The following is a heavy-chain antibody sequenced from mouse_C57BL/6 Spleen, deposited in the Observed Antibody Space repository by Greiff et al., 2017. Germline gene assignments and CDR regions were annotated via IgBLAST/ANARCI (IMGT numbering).Heavy chain of an antibody. CDR1: GYAFTHYL. Sequence: QVQLQQSGAELVRPGTSVKVSCKASGYAFTHYLLEWVKQRPGQGLEWIGVINPGSGGTNYNEKFKGKATLTADKSSSTAYMQLSSLTSEDSAVYVCARGGTTAEDYWGQGTTLTVSS. V-gene: IGHV1-54*01. CDR2: INPGSGGT. J-gene: IGHJ2*01. CDR3: ARGGTTAEDY. D-gene: IGHD1-2*01.